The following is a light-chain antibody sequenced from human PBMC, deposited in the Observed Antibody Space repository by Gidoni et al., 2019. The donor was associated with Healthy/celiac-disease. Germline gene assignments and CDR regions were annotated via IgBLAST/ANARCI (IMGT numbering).Light chain of an antibody. V-gene: IGKV1-39*01. CDR2: AAS. CDR3: QQSSA. CDR1: QSISSY. Sequence: DIQMTQSPSSLSVSVGDRVTITCRASQSISSYLNWYQQKPGKAPKLLIYAASSLQSGVPPKFSGSGSGTDFTLTISSLQPEDFATYYCQQSSAFGQGTKVEIK. J-gene: IGKJ1*01.